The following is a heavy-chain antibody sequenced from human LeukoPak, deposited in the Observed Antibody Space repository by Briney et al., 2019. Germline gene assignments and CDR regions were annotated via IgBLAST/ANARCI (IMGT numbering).Heavy chain of an antibody. CDR2: ISAYNGNT. CDR3: ARRGYSYGPYSYYFDY. D-gene: IGHD5-18*01. Sequence: GASVKVSCKVSGYTLTELSMHWVRQAPGKGLEWMGWISAYNGNTNYAQKLQGRVTMTTDTSTSTAYMELRSLRSDDTAVYYCARRGYSYGPYSYYFDYWGQGTLVTVSS. CDR1: GYTLTELS. J-gene: IGHJ4*02. V-gene: IGHV1-18*01.